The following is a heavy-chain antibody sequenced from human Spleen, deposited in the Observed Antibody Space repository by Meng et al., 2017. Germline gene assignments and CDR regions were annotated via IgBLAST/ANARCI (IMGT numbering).Heavy chain of an antibody. CDR2: IYHSGST. V-gene: IGHV4-4*02. CDR3: ARGPTTMAHDFDY. Sequence: VHLPQSGPGRVKASGTLSLTRYVSGGSSSRSNWWSWVRQPPGKGLEWIGEIYHSGSTNYNPSLKSRVTISVDTSQNNLSLKLSSVTAADSAVYYCARGPTTMAHDFDYWGQGTLVTVSS. D-gene: IGHD4-11*01. CDR1: GGSSSRSNW. J-gene: IGHJ4*02.